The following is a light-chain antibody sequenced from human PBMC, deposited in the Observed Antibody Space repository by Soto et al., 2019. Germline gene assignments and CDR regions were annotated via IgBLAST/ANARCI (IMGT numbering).Light chain of an antibody. V-gene: IGLV2-23*01. CDR2: EGS. Sequence: QSVLTQPASVSGSPGQSITISCTGTSSDVGSYNLVSWYQQHPGKAPKFMIYEGSKRPSGVSNRFSGSKSGNTASLTISGLQAEDEADYYCCSDAGSSTYVFGSGTKVTVL. J-gene: IGLJ1*01. CDR3: CSDAGSSTYV. CDR1: SSDVGSYNL.